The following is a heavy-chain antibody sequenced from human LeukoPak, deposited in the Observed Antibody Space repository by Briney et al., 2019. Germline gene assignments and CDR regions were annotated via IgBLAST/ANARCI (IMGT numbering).Heavy chain of an antibody. D-gene: IGHD3-22*01. J-gene: IGHJ4*02. CDR1: GFTFSSYA. V-gene: IGHV3-23*01. CDR3: AKDIDSSGYYYGAQYFDY. CDR2: ISGSSGST. Sequence: GGSLRLSCAASGFTFSSYAMSWVRQAPGKGLEWVSAISGSSGSTYYADSVKGRFTISRDNSKNTLYLQMNSLRAEDTAVYYCAKDIDSSGYYYGAQYFDYWGQGTLVTVSS.